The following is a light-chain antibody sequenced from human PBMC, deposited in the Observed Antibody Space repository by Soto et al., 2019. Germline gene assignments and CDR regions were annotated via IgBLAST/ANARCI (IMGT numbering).Light chain of an antibody. J-gene: IGKJ2*01. CDR3: QQYNSHSLYS. V-gene: IGKV1-5*01. CDR2: FAS. CDR1: QNIRSW. Sequence: DIQMTQSPSILSASVGDRVTITCRASQNIRSWLAWYQQKPGKAPKLLIYFASKLESGVPSRFSGSGSGTEYSLTIRSLQPEDFAIYYCQQYNSHSLYSFGQETKLSIK.